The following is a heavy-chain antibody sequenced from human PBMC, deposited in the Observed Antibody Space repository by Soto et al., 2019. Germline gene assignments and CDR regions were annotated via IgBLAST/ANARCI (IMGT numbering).Heavy chain of an antibody. J-gene: IGHJ4*02. CDR3: AIPAAGDFDF. D-gene: IGHD6-13*01. Sequence: QVQLQESGPGLVKPSGTLSLTCAVSGGSISSGDWWSWVRQPPGKGLEWIGEIYHSGSTNYNPSLKSRLTISVHKFKNQFSLKLNSVTAAATAVYYCAIPAAGDFDFWGQGTLVTVSS. V-gene: IGHV4-4*02. CDR1: GGSISSGDW. CDR2: IYHSGST.